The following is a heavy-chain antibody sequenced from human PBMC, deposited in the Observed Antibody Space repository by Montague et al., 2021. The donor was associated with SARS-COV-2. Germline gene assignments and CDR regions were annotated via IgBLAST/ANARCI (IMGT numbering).Heavy chain of an antibody. CDR2: ISYTGST. Sequence: SETLSLTCTVSGGSISSNLFYWGWIRQTPGKGLEWIGDISYTGSTYYNPSLKSRVTVAVDTSKNQLSLRLISLTAADTAMYYCARHVDPCGGNCRNLYFDLWGRGSLVTVSS. D-gene: IGHD4-23*01. J-gene: IGHJ2*01. V-gene: IGHV4-39*01. CDR3: ARHVDPCGGNCRNLYFDL. CDR1: GGSISSNLFY.